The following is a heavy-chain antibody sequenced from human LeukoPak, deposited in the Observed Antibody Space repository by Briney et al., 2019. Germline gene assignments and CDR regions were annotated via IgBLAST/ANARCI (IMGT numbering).Heavy chain of an antibody. CDR3: ARDHDYGDYHLDY. Sequence: PGGSLRLSCAAPGFTFSSYGMHWVRQAPGKGLEWVAVIWYDGSNKYYADSVKGRFTISRDNSKNTLYLQMNSLRAEGTAVYYCARDHDYGDYHLDYWGQGTLVTVSS. CDR1: GFTFSSYG. J-gene: IGHJ4*02. V-gene: IGHV3-33*01. CDR2: IWYDGSNK. D-gene: IGHD4-17*01.